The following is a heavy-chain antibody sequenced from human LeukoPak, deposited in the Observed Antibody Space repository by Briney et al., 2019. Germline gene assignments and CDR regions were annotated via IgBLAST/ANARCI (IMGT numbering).Heavy chain of an antibody. CDR3: ARDSAGGGSYFDY. V-gene: IGHV3-33*01. Sequence: RGSLRLSCAASRFTFCSYGMHWVRPAPGKGLEWVAVIWCDGGNKYYADSVKGRFTISRDNSKNTLYLQMNSLRAEDTAVYYCARDSAGGGSYFDYWGQGTLVTVSS. J-gene: IGHJ4*02. CDR1: RFTFCSYG. CDR2: IWCDGGNK. D-gene: IGHD3-16*01.